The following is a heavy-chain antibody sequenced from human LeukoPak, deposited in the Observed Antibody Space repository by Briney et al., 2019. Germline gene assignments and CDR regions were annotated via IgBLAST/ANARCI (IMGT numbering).Heavy chain of an antibody. CDR1: GGSISSGGHS. CDR3: ARGGDILTGYYSLGY. J-gene: IGHJ4*02. CDR2: IYYSGST. V-gene: IGHV4-30-2*05. Sequence: PSQTLSLTCAVSGGSISSGGHSWSWIRQPPGKGLEWIGYIYYSGSTYYNPSLKSRVTISVDTSKNQFSLKLSSVTAADTAVYYCARGGDILTGYYSLGYWGQGTLVTVSS. D-gene: IGHD3-9*01.